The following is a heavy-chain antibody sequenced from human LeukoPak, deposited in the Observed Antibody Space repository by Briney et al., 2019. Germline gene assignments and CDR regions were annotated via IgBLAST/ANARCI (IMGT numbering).Heavy chain of an antibody. CDR3: AARCYDYVWGSPFDY. CDR1: GGSISISNW. CDR2: IYHSGST. Sequence: SETLSLTCAVSGGSISISNWWSWVRQPPGKGLEWIGEIYHSGSTNYNPSLKSRVTISVDKSKNQFSLKLSSVTAADTAVYYCAARCYDYVWGSPFDYWGQGTLVTVSS. D-gene: IGHD3-16*01. V-gene: IGHV4-4*02. J-gene: IGHJ4*02.